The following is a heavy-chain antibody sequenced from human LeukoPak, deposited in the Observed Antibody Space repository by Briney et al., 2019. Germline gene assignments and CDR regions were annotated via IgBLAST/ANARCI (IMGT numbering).Heavy chain of an antibody. J-gene: IGHJ4*02. CDR3: ATWEYSSGPFDY. CDR1: GYTLTELS. CDR2: FDPENGET. D-gene: IGHD6-19*01. Sequence: GASVKVSCKVSGYTLTELSMHWVRQAPGKGLEWMGGFDPENGETIYAQKFQGRVTMTEDTSTDTAYMELSSLRSEDTAVCYCATWEYSSGPFDYWGQGTLVTVSS. V-gene: IGHV1-24*01.